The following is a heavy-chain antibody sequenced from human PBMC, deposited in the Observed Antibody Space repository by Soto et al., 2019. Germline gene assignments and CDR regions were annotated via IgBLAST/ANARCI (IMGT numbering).Heavy chain of an antibody. Sequence: SETLSLTCTVSGGSISSGGYYWSWIRQHPGKGLEWIGYIYYSGSTYYNPSLKSRVTISVDTSKNQFSLKLSSVTAADTAVYYCARDHQGHWFDPWGQGTLVTVSS. CDR1: GGSISSGGYY. V-gene: IGHV4-31*03. J-gene: IGHJ5*02. CDR2: IYYSGST. CDR3: ARDHQGHWFDP.